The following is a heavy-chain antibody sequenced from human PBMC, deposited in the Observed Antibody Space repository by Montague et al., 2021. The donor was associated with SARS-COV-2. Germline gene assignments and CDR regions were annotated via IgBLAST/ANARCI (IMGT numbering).Heavy chain of an antibody. CDR1: GGSISSYY. CDR2: IYYSGST. J-gene: IGHJ3*02. Sequence: SETLSLTCTVSGGSISSYYWSWIRQPPGKGLEWIGYIYYSGSTNYNPSLKSRVTISVDTSKNQFSLKLSSVTAADTAVYYCARWGLYGGNPGDGAFDIWGQGTMATVSS. D-gene: IGHD4-23*01. V-gene: IGHV4-59*01. CDR3: ARWGLYGGNPGDGAFDI.